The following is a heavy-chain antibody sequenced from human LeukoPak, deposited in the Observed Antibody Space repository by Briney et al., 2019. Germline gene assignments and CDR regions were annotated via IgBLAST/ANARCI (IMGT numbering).Heavy chain of an antibody. CDR1: GFTFRSYG. V-gene: IGHV3-33*01. CDR3: ATVRGCGGDCYYIDY. Sequence: PGRSLRLSCAASGFTFRSYGMHWVRQAPGKGLEWVAIIWYDGSNKYYADSVKGRITISRDSSKNTLYLQMNSLRAEDTAAYYCATVRGCGGDCYYIDYWGQGTQVTVSS. J-gene: IGHJ4*02. CDR2: IWYDGSNK. D-gene: IGHD2-21*02.